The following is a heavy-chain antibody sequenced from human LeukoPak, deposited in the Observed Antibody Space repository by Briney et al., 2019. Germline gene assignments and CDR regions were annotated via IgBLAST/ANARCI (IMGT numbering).Heavy chain of an antibody. Sequence: GGSLRLSCAASGFTFSSHGMNWVRQAPGKGLEWVSSISSLSSYIYYADSVEGRFTISRDNAKNSLYLQMSSLRAEDTAVYYCAKVNNDLNGMDVWGQGTTVTVSS. CDR2: ISSLSSYI. CDR3: AKVNNDLNGMDV. CDR1: GFTFSSHG. J-gene: IGHJ6*02. V-gene: IGHV3-21*06. D-gene: IGHD3-3*01.